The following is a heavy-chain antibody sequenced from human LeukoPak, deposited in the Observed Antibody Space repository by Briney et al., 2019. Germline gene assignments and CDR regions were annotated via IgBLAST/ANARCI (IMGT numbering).Heavy chain of an antibody. CDR3: ARDYYNAFDI. D-gene: IGHD3-10*01. J-gene: IGHJ3*02. CDR2: IYYSGST. CDR1: GGSISSSSYY. Sequence: SETLSLTCTASGGSISSSSYYWGWIRQPPGKGLEWIGSIYYSGSTYYNPSLKSRVTISVDTSKNQFSLKLSSVTAADTAVYYCARDYYNAFDIWGQGTMVTVSS. V-gene: IGHV4-39*07.